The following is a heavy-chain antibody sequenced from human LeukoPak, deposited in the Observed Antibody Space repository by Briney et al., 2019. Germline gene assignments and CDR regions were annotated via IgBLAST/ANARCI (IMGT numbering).Heavy chain of an antibody. Sequence: GGSLRLSCAASGFTFSSYGMSWVRQAPGKGLEWVSCIFSRSESIFYADSVKGRFTISRDNAKNSLYLQMDSLRAEDTAVYYCARDFLHSSTSRPFDYWGQGTLVTVSS. V-gene: IGHV3-21*01. CDR2: IFSRSESI. CDR1: GFTFSSYG. D-gene: IGHD2-2*01. CDR3: ARDFLHSSTSRPFDY. J-gene: IGHJ4*02.